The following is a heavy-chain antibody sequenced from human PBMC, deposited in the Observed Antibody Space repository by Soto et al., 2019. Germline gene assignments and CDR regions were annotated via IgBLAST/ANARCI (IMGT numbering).Heavy chain of an antibody. Sequence: ASVKVSCKVSGYTLTELSMHWVRQAPGKGLEWMGGFDPEDGETIYAQKFQGRVTMTEDTSTDTAYMELSSLRSEDTAVYYCATALDSKFVVVPAAMSDWGQGTLVTVSS. J-gene: IGHJ4*02. CDR1: GYTLTELS. CDR2: FDPEDGET. CDR3: ATALDSKFVVVPAAMSD. D-gene: IGHD2-2*01. V-gene: IGHV1-24*01.